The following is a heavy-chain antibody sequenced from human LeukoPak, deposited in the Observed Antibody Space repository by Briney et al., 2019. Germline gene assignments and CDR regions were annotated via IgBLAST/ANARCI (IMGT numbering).Heavy chain of an antibody. V-gene: IGHV3-49*03. J-gene: IGHJ4*02. Sequence: GGSLRLSCTASGFTFGDYAMSWFRQAPGKGLEWVGFIRSKAYGGTTEYAASVKGRFTISRDDSKSIAYLQMNSLKTEDTAVYYCTRDHRAGGYSYGLYYFDYWGQGTLVTVSS. D-gene: IGHD5-18*01. CDR2: IRSKAYGGTT. CDR3: TRDHRAGGYSYGLYYFDY. CDR1: GFTFGDYA.